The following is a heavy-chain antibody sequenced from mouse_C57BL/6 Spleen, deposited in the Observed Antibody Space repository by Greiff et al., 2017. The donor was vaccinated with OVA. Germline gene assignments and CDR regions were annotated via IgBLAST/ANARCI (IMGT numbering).Heavy chain of an antibody. Sequence: EVQGVESGGDLVKPGGSLKLSCAASGFTFSSYGMSWVRQTPDKRLEWVATISSGGSYTYYPDSVKGRFTISRDTAKNTLYLQMSSLKSEDTAMYYCARGLYGNYEDYFDYWGQGTTLTVSS. CDR3: ARGLYGNYEDYFDY. J-gene: IGHJ2*01. D-gene: IGHD2-1*01. CDR1: GFTFSSYG. CDR2: ISSGGSYT. V-gene: IGHV5-6*01.